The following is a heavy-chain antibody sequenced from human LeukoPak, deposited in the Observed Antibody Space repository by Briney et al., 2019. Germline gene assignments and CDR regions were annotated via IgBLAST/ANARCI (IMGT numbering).Heavy chain of an antibody. CDR1: GYTFTDCY. Sequence: ASVRVSCKASGYTFTDCYMNWVRQAPGQGLEWMGWINPNSGGTNYAQKLQGRVTMTTDTSTSTAYMGLRSLRSDDTAVYYCARPTQEGEHRFGEFGWESPKNYYYGMDVWGQGTTVTVSS. J-gene: IGHJ6*02. CDR2: INPNSGGT. D-gene: IGHD3-10*01. V-gene: IGHV1-2*02. CDR3: ARPTQEGEHRFGEFGWESPKNYYYGMDV.